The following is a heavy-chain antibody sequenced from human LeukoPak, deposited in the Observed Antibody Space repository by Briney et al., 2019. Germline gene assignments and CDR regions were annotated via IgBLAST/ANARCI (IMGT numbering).Heavy chain of an antibody. J-gene: IGHJ5*02. D-gene: IGHD3-10*01. V-gene: IGHV4-59*01. Sequence: SETLSLTCTVSGGSISSYYWSWIRQPPGKGLEWIGYIYYSGSTNYNPSLKSRVTISVDTSKNQFSLKLSSVTAADTAVYYCAGWFPAIAPWGQGTLVTVSS. CDR1: GGSISSYY. CDR3: AGWFPAIAP. CDR2: IYYSGST.